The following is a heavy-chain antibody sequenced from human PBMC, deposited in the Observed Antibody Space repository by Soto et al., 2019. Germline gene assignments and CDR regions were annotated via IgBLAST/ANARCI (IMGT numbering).Heavy chain of an antibody. CDR1: GFTVSNNY. J-gene: IGHJ5*01. V-gene: IGHV3-66*01. CDR3: AGYEPRHWFDS. Sequence: EVQLVESGGDLVQPGGSLRLSCAASGFTVSNNYMTWVRQAPGKGLEWVSLIYVGGYTYYADSVKGRFTISRDNSKNTLYLQMNSLRAEDTAVYYCAGYEPRHWFDSWGQGTLVTVSS. D-gene: IGHD6-6*01. CDR2: IYVGGYT.